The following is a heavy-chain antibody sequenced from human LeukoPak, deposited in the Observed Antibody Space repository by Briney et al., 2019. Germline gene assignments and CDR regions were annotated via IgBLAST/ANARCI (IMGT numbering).Heavy chain of an antibody. CDR3: ARGVPGY. CDR1: GGSFSGYY. CDR2: INHTGNT. Sequence: NPSETLSLTCAVYGGSFSGYYWSWVRQPPGKGLEWIGEINHTGNTNYNPSLKSRVTISVDTSKNQFSLKLTSVTAADTAVYYCARGVPGYWGQGALVTVSS. D-gene: IGHD4/OR15-4a*01. J-gene: IGHJ4*02. V-gene: IGHV4-34*01.